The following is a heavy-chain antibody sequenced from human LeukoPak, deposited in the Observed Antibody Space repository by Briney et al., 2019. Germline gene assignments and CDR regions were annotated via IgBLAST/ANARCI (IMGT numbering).Heavy chain of an antibody. CDR1: GFTFSNYE. CDR3: ARDRYGTFDS. J-gene: IGHJ4*02. Sequence: PGGSLRLSCAASGFTFSNYEMNWVRQAPGKGLEWVAVIKPDGSEKNYVDSVKGRFTISRDNGKNSLYLQMNTLRAEDTSVYYCARDRYGTFDSWGQGTLVTVSS. D-gene: IGHD5-18*01. V-gene: IGHV3-7*04. CDR2: IKPDGSEK.